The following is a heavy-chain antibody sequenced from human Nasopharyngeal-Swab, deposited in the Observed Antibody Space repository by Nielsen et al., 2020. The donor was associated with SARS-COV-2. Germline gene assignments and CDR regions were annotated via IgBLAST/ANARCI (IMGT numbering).Heavy chain of an antibody. CDR1: GFTFSSYA. Sequence: GESLKISCAASGFTFSSYAMHWVRQAPGKGLEWVAVISYDGSNKYYADSVKGRFTISRDNAKNSLYLQMNSLRAEDTAVYYCARDPYYYGSGSSGYWGQGTLVTVSS. D-gene: IGHD3-10*01. J-gene: IGHJ4*02. V-gene: IGHV3-30*04. CDR3: ARDPYYYGSGSSGY. CDR2: ISYDGSNK.